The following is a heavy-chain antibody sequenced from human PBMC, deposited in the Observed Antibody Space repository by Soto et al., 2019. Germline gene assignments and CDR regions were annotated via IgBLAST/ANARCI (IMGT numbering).Heavy chain of an antibody. Sequence: SETLSLTCTVSGGSISNGDYYWNWVRQHPGKGLEWIGYIHYSGSTWYNPSLESRVTISVDTSKDQFSLKLRSVTAADTAVYYCARVRGSGSYAAYYFDSWGQGTLVTVSS. CDR3: ARVRGSGSYAAYYFDS. CDR2: IHYSGST. CDR1: GGSISNGDYY. D-gene: IGHD3-10*01. J-gene: IGHJ4*01. V-gene: IGHV4-31*03.